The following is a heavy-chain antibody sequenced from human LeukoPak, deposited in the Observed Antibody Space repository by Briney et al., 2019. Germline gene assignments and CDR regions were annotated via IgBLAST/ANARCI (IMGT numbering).Heavy chain of an antibody. Sequence: SETLSLTCSVSGGSISSYYWSWIRQSPGKGLEWIGYIYYTGATYYNPPLESRVTVSIDTSKRQLSLELRSVTAADTAVYFCARDRRESSKPNDAFDIWGQGTMVTVSA. CDR2: IYYTGAT. J-gene: IGHJ3*02. D-gene: IGHD4-11*01. CDR1: GGSISSYY. CDR3: ARDRRESSKPNDAFDI. V-gene: IGHV4-59*01.